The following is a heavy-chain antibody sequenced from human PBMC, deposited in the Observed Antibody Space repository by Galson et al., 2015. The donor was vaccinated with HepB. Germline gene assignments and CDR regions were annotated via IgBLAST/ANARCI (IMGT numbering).Heavy chain of an antibody. V-gene: IGHV3-21*01. Sequence: SLRLSCAASGFTFSSYSMNWVRQAPGKGLEWVSSISSSSSYIYYADSVKGRFTISRDNAKNSLYLQMNSLRAEDTAVYYCARASVGQWLYYYGMDVWGQGTTVTVSS. D-gene: IGHD6-19*01. CDR1: GFTFSSYS. CDR2: ISSSSSYI. J-gene: IGHJ6*02. CDR3: ARASVGQWLYYYGMDV.